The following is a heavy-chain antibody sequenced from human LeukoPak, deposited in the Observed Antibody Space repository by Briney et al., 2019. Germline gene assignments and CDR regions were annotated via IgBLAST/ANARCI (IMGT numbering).Heavy chain of an antibody. CDR2: IYYSGST. CDR3: ASRYYDFWSGSFNMDV. CDR1: GGSISSSSYY. V-gene: IGHV4-39*01. D-gene: IGHD3-3*01. Sequence: SETLSLTCTVSGGSISSSSYYWGWIRQPPGKGLEWIGSIYYSGSTYYNPSLKSRVTISVDPSKNQFSLKLSSVTAADTAVYYCASRYYDFWSGSFNMDVWGKGTTVTVSS. J-gene: IGHJ6*03.